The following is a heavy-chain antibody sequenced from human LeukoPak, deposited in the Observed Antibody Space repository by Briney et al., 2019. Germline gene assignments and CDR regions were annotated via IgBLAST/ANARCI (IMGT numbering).Heavy chain of an antibody. V-gene: IGHV1-8*01. CDR2: MNSDTGNT. D-gene: IGHD1-1*01. CDR3: TRGWGGTIDRGYMDY. Sequence: ASVKVSCKASGYTFINYDIMWVRQATGQGLEWMGWMNSDTGNTGYAQRFQGRVTMTRDTSRSTAYMELSSLGSEDTAVYYCTRGWGGTIDRGYMDYWGQGTLVTVSS. CDR1: GYTFINYD. J-gene: IGHJ4*02.